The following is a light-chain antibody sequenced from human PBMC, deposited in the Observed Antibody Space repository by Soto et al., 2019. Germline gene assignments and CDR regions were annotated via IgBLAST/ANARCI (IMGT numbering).Light chain of an antibody. V-gene: IGKV1-5*03. CDR1: QNISNW. Sequence: DIQMTQSPSTLSASIGDRVTITCRASQNISNWLAWYQQKPGKAPKILIYKASSLEGGVPSRFSGSASGTEFTLTISSLQPDDFATYYCQHYDGFPWTFGQGTKVEIK. CDR3: QHYDGFPWT. CDR2: KAS. J-gene: IGKJ1*01.